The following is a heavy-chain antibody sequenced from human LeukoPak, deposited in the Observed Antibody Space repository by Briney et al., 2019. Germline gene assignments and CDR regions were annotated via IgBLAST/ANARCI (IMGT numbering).Heavy chain of an antibody. CDR1: GGSISGYY. D-gene: IGHD2-8*01. V-gene: IGHV4-4*07. CDR2: IYASGNT. Sequence: PSETLSLTCTVSGGSISGYYWNWIRQPAEKGLEWIGRIYASGNTNYNPTLKSRVTVSVDTSKNQFSLKLNLVTAADTAVYYCARGYGSYAYWGQGTLVTVS. J-gene: IGHJ4*02. CDR3: ARGYGSYAY.